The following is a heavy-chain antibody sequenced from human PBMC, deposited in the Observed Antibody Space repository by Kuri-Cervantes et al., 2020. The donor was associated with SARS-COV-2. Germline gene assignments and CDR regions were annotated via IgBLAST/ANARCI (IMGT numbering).Heavy chain of an antibody. CDR3: ARVDYAGNYYYYGMDV. Sequence: SETLSLTCAVYGASFSGYYWSWIRQPPGKGLEWIGEINHSGSTNYNPSLKSRVTISVDTSKNQFSLKLTSVTAADTAVYYCARVDYAGNYYYYGMDVWGQGTTVTVSS. V-gene: IGHV4-34*01. CDR2: INHSGST. J-gene: IGHJ6*02. D-gene: IGHD4-17*01. CDR1: GASFSGYY.